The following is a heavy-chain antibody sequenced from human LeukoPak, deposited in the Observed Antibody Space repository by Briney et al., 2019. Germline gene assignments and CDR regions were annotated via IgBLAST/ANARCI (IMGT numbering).Heavy chain of an antibody. CDR1: GYTFTNYG. V-gene: IGHV1-18*01. CDR2: ISAYNGNT. CDR3: AREFCSGGSCHAFDI. J-gene: IGHJ3*02. Sequence: ASVKVSCKASGYTFTNYGISWVRQAPGQGLEWMGWISAYNGNTNYAQKFQGRVTMTTDTSTSTAYMELRSLRSDDTAVYYCAREFCSGGSCHAFDIWGQGTMVTVSS. D-gene: IGHD2-15*01.